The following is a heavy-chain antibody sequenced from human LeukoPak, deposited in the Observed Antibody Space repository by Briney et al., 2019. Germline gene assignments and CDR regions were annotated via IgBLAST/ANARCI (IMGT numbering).Heavy chain of an antibody. CDR3: ARLGIITAAGSNDY. CDR1: GFMFADHG. J-gene: IGHJ4*02. Sequence: GGSLRLSCAASGFMFADHGMTWVRQVPGKGLEWVSGINWNGGSTGYVDSVKGRFTISRDNAKNSLYLQMNSLRAEDTAVYYCARLGIITAAGSNDYWGQGTLVTVSS. V-gene: IGHV3-20*04. CDR2: INWNGGST. D-gene: IGHD6-13*01.